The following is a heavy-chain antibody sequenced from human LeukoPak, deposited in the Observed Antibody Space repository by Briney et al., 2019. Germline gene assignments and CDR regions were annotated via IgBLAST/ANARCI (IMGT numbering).Heavy chain of an antibody. CDR2: IKADGGEK. CDR1: GFTFSTYW. CDR3: ARGGAARPDF. D-gene: IGHD6-6*01. V-gene: IGHV3-7*01. Sequence: GGSLRLSCAASGFTFSTYWMNWFRQTPGKGLEWVAKIKADGGEKDHVASVKGRFTISRDNAKNSLYLQMSSLRVEDTAVYYCARGGAARPDFWGQGTLVTVSS. J-gene: IGHJ4*02.